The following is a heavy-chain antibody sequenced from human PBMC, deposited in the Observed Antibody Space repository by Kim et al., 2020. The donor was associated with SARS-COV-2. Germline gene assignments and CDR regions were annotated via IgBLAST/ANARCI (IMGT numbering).Heavy chain of an antibody. V-gene: IGHV3-23*01. CDR1: GFGFSTYA. D-gene: IGHD5-12*01. J-gene: IGHJ4*02. CDR3: AKGSAGNGYCYFDY. Sequence: GGSLRLSCAASGFGFSTYAMNWVRQAPGKGLQWVSGTSGRGTSSYYTDSVKGRFTISRDNSNNTVYLQMNSLRADDTAIYYCAKGSAGNGYCYFDYWGQGILVTVSS. CDR2: TSGRGTSS.